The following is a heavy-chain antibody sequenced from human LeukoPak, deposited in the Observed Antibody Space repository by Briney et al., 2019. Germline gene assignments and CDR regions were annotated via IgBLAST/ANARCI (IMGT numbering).Heavy chain of an antibody. CDR2: IYTSGST. Sequence: SQTLSLTCTVSGGSISSGSHYWSWIRQPAGKGLEWIGRIYTSGSTNYNPSLKSRVTISVDTSKNQFSLKLSSVTAADTAVYYCARIVVVPASGGAFDIWGQGTMVTVSS. CDR3: ARIVVVPASGGAFDI. V-gene: IGHV4-61*02. CDR1: GGSISSGSHY. D-gene: IGHD2-2*01. J-gene: IGHJ3*02.